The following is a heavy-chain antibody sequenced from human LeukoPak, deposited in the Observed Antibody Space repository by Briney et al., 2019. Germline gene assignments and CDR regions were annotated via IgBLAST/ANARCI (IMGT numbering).Heavy chain of an antibody. CDR3: ARGVDGDYVAYYFDS. CDR2: IYHSGST. J-gene: IGHJ4*02. Sequence: NSSQTLSLTCAVSGGSISSGGYSWSWIRQPPGKGLEWIGYIYHSGSTYYNPSLKSRVTISVDRSKNQFSLKLSSVTAADTAVYYCARGVDGDYVAYYFDSWGQGTLVTVSS. D-gene: IGHD4-17*01. CDR1: GGSISSGGYS. V-gene: IGHV4-30-2*01.